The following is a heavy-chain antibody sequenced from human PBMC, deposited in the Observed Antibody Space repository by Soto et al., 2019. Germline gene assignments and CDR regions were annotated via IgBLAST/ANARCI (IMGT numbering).Heavy chain of an antibody. D-gene: IGHD3-10*01. CDR1: GFTFSSYG. J-gene: IGHJ3*02. Sequence: GGSLRLSCAASGFTFSSYGMHWVRQAPGKGLERVAVISYYGSNKYYADSVKGRFTISRDNSKNTLYLQMNSLRAEDTAVYYCAKDQGGGLLWFGELNYAFDIWGQGTMVTVSS. CDR3: AKDQGGGLLWFGELNYAFDI. V-gene: IGHV3-30*18. CDR2: ISYYGSNK.